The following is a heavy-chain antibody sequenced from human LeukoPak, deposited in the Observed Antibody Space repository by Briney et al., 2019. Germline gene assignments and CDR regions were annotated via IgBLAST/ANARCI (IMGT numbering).Heavy chain of an antibody. CDR2: ISGSGGST. CDR1: GFTFSNYA. D-gene: IGHD3-22*01. V-gene: IGHV3-23*01. CDR3: SKSSYLDASGYYREYYFYY. J-gene: IGHJ4*02. Sequence: PGGSLRLSCVPSGFTFSNYAMSWVRQAPGKGLEWVSSISGSGGSTHYADSVKGRFTSSRDKTTNKLYLQMHSLRAEDTAVYYFSKSSYLDASGYYREYYFYYWGQGTQVTVSS.